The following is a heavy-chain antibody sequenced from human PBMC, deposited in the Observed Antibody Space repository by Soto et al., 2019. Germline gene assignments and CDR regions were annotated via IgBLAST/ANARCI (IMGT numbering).Heavy chain of an antibody. Sequence: SETLSLTCTVSGGSISSRSYYWGWIRQPPGKGLEWIGSIYYSGNTYYNPSLDSRVIISVDTSKSQFSLKLSSVTAADTAVYYCARVISSSSSLGLPYYYYGVDVWGQGTTVTVSS. D-gene: IGHD6-6*01. CDR3: ARVISSSSSLGLPYYYYGVDV. CDR1: GGSISSRSYY. J-gene: IGHJ6*02. V-gene: IGHV4-39*01. CDR2: IYYSGNT.